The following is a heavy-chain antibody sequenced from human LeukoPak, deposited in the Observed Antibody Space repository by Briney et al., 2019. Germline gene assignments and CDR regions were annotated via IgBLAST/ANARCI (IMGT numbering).Heavy chain of an antibody. CDR3: ATGITGTLHMT. CDR1: GYTLTELS. V-gene: IGHV1-24*01. D-gene: IGHD1-7*01. Sequence: ASVKVSCKVSGYTLTELSMHWVRQAPGKGLEWMGGFDPEDGETIYAQKFQGRVTMTGDTSTDTAYMELSSLRSEDTAVYYCATGITGTLHMTWGQGTLVTVSS. CDR2: FDPEDGET. J-gene: IGHJ5*02.